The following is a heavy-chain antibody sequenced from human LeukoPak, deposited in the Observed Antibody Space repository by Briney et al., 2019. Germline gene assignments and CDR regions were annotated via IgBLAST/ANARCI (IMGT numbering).Heavy chain of an antibody. Sequence: GESLMIFCKGSGYSFISYWLGWLRQMPGKSLEWMVIIYPGDCDTRYSPSFQGQVTNSADKSISTAYLQWSSLKASDTAMYYCARHVIAYSSSPSRTYYYYYMDVWGKGTTVTVSS. D-gene: IGHD6-6*01. V-gene: IGHV5-51*01. J-gene: IGHJ6*03. CDR3: ARHVIAYSSSPSRTYYYYYMDV. CDR2: IYPGDCDT. CDR1: GYSFISYW.